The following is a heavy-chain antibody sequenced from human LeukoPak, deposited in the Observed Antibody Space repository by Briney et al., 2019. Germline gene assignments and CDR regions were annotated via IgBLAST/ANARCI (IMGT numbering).Heavy chain of an antibody. CDR1: GGPFSGYY. J-gene: IGHJ4*02. Sequence: SETLSLTCAVYGGPFSGYYWSWIRQPPGKGLEWIGEINHSGSTNYNPSLKSRVTISVDTSKNQFSLKLSSVTAADTAVYYCARRKMRQYFDYWGQGTLVTVSS. CDR3: ARRKMRQYFDY. D-gene: IGHD1-14*01. CDR2: INHSGST. V-gene: IGHV4-34*01.